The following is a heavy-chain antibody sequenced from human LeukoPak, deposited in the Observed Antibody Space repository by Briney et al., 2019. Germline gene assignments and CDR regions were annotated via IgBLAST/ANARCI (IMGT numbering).Heavy chain of an antibody. J-gene: IGHJ4*02. V-gene: IGHV4-39*01. CDR3: ARHPTTPDY. CDR1: GGSISSSSYY. D-gene: IGHD1-14*01. CDR2: IYYSGST. Sequence: PSETLSLTCTVSGGSISSSSYYWGWIRQPPGKGLEWIGSIYYSGSTYYNPSLKSRVTISVDTSKNQFSLKLTSVTAADTAVYCCARHPTTPDYWGQGTLVTVSS.